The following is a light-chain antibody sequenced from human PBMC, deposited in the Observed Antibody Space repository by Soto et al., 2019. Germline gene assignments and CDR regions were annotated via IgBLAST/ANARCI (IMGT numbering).Light chain of an antibody. V-gene: IGKV3-20*01. CDR3: QQYSIAPGT. CDR2: GAS. CDR1: QSVNSNY. Sequence: EIVLTQSPGTLSLSPGERATLSCRASQSVNSNYLAWYQQKPGQAPRLLIYGASTRATGIPDRFSGSGSGTDFTLTISRLEPEDFAVYYCQQYSIAPGTFGQGTKLEIK. J-gene: IGKJ2*01.